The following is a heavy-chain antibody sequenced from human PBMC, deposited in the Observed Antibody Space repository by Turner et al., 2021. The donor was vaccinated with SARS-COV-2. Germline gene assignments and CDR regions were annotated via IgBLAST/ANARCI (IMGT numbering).Heavy chain of an antibody. V-gene: IGHV3-23*01. CDR3: AKDGAPFLLYFGEPTFYFDY. J-gene: IGHJ4*02. CDR1: GFMVDRFG. CDR2: LGHSGGDT. Sequence: EVQLLESGGSLVQPGGSLRLSCTSSGFMVDRFGMGWVPQALGKGLVWVSVLGHSGGDTWNADTVKGRFTSSRDNAMNTLYLKMNILRAEDTAVYYCAKDGAPFLLYFGEPTFYFDYWGQGTLVTVSS. D-gene: IGHD3-10*01.